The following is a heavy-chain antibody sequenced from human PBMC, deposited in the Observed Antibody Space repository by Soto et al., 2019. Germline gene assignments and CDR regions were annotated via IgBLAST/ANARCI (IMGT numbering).Heavy chain of an antibody. CDR2: ISAYNGNT. CDR3: AIVPDPYYYDSSGYYPGADFDY. D-gene: IGHD3-22*01. J-gene: IGHJ4*02. V-gene: IGHV1-18*01. Sequence: ASVKVSCKASGYTFTSYGISWVRQAPGQGLEWMGWISAYNGNTNYAQKLQGRVTMTTDTSTSTAYMELRSLRSDDTAVYYCAIVPDPYYYDSSGYYPGADFDYWGQGTLVTVSS. CDR1: GYTFTSYG.